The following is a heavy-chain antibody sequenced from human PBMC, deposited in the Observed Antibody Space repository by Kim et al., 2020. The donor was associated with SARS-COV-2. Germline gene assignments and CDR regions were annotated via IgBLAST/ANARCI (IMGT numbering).Heavy chain of an antibody. CDR3: AREYSSSSSRYYYMDV. V-gene: IGHV1-46*01. CDR1: GYTFTSYY. D-gene: IGHD6-6*01. CDR2: INPSGGST. J-gene: IGHJ6*03. Sequence: ASVKVSCKASGYTFTSYYMHWVRQAPGQGLEWMGIINPSGGSTSYAQKFQGRVTMTRDTSTSTVYMELSSLRSEDTAVYYCAREYSSSSSRYYYMDVWGKGTTVTVSS.